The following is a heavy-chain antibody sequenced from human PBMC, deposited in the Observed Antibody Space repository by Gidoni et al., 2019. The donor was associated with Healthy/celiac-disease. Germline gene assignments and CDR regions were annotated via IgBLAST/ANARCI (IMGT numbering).Heavy chain of an antibody. J-gene: IGHJ5*02. D-gene: IGHD3-3*01. CDR2: IYTSGST. CDR3: ARAVFTIFGVVIGFDP. Sequence: QVQLQESGPGLVKPSQTLSLNCTVSGGSISSGSYYWSWIRQPAGKGLEWIGRIYTSGSTNYNPSLKSRVTISVDTSKNQFSLKLSSVTAADTAVYYCARAVFTIFGVVIGFDPWGQGTLVTVSS. CDR1: GGSISSGSYY. V-gene: IGHV4-61*02.